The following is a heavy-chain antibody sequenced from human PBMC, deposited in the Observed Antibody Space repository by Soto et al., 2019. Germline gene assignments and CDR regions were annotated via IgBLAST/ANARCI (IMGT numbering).Heavy chain of an antibody. CDR2: IYSGGST. CDR3: ARAQNDFWSGYYDAFDI. J-gene: IGHJ3*02. D-gene: IGHD3-3*01. V-gene: IGHV3-66*01. Sequence: GGSLRLSCAASGFTVRSNYMSWVRQAPGKGLEWVSVIYSGGSTYYADSVKGRFTISRHNSKNTLYLKMNSLRAEDTSVDDCARAQNDFWSGYYDAFDIWGQGTMVTVSS. CDR1: GFTVRSNY.